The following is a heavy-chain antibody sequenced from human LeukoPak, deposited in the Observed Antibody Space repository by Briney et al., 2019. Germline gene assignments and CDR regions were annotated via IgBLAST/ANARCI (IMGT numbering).Heavy chain of an antibody. V-gene: IGHV3-48*03. CDR2: ISSSGSTI. D-gene: IGHD3-10*01. CDR1: GFTFSSYE. CDR3: AKSLGFPPYYYYGMDV. Sequence: PGGSLRLSCAASGFTFSSYEMNWVRQAPGKGLEWVSYISSSGSTIYYADSVKGRFTISRDNAKNSLYLQMNSLRAVDTALYYCAKSLGFPPYYYYGMDVWGQGTTVTVSS. J-gene: IGHJ6*02.